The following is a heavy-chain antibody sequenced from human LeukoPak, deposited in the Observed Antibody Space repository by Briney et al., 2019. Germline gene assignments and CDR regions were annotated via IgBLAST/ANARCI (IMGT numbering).Heavy chain of an antibody. Sequence: SGTLSLTCAVSGGSISSSNWWSWVRQPPGKGLEWIGEIYHSGSTNYNPSLKSRVTISVDTSKNQFSLKPSSVTAADTAVYYCARLGSGSYWAAYWGQGTLVTVSS. CDR3: ARLGSGSYWAAY. V-gene: IGHV4-4*02. CDR2: IYHSGST. D-gene: IGHD3-10*01. CDR1: GGSISSSNW. J-gene: IGHJ4*02.